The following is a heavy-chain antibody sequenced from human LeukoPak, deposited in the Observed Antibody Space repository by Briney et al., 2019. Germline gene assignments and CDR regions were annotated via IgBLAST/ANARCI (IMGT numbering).Heavy chain of an antibody. CDR1: GFTFSSYA. Sequence: GGSLRLSCAASGFTFSSYAMHWVRQAPGKGLEWVAVISYDGSNKYYADSVKGRFTISRDNSKNTLYLQMNSLRAEDTAVYYCAKDWYYYDSSGTDILDYWGQGTLVTVSS. J-gene: IGHJ4*02. CDR2: ISYDGSNK. CDR3: AKDWYYYDSSGTDILDY. D-gene: IGHD3-22*01. V-gene: IGHV3-30-3*01.